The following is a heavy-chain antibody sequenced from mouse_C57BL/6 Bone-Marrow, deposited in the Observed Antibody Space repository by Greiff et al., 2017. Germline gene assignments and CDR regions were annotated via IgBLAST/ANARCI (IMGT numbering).Heavy chain of an antibody. CDR3: ASYNGSSYGAMDY. CDR2: IHPNSGST. CDR1: GYTFTSYW. J-gene: IGHJ4*01. D-gene: IGHD1-1*01. V-gene: IGHV1-64*01. Sequence: QVQLQQPGAELVKPGASVKLSCKASGYTFTSYWMHWVKQRPGQGLEWIGMIHPNSGSTNYNEKFKSKATLTVDKSSSTAYMQLSRLTAEDSAVYYCASYNGSSYGAMDYWGQGTSVTVSS.